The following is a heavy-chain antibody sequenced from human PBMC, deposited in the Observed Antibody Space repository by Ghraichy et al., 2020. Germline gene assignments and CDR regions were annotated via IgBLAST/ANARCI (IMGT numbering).Heavy chain of an antibody. CDR3: ATADFKESSDNYYYYDMDV. Sequence: GESLNISCAASGFTFSSYGMHWVRQAPGKGLEWVALISYDVSNYYYADSVKGRFNISRDNSKNTLYLQMSSLRAEDTAVYYCATADFKESSDNYYYYDMDVWGLGTKVTVSS. D-gene: IGHD3/OR15-3a*01. CDR1: GFTFSSYG. CDR2: ISYDVSNY. V-gene: IGHV3-30*03. J-gene: IGHJ6*02.